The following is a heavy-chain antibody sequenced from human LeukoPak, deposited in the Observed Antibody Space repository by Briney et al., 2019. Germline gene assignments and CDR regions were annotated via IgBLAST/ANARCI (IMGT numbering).Heavy chain of an antibody. V-gene: IGHV3-53*01. D-gene: IGHD2-15*01. Sequence: GGSLRLSCAASGFSVSDYYTNWVRQAPGKGLEWVSFIYSDGRTYYADSVKGRFTISRDNSRNTPYLQMNSLRVEDTAVYYCARDDIPVIWGQGTLVTVSS. CDR2: IYSDGRT. CDR1: GFSVSDYY. J-gene: IGHJ4*02. CDR3: ARDDIPVI.